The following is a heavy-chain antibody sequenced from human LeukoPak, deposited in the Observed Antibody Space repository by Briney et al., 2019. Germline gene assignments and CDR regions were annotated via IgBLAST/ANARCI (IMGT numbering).Heavy chain of an antibody. CDR1: GFTFSSYG. J-gene: IGHJ4*02. V-gene: IGHV3-33*01. Sequence: PGRSLRLSCAASGFTFSSYGMHWVRQAPGKGLEWVAVIWYDGSNKYYADSVKGRFTISRDTSKNTLYLQMNSLRAEDTAVYYCARDLAIAMAGTLDYWGQGTLLTVSS. CDR3: ARDLAIAMAGTLDY. CDR2: IWYDGSNK. D-gene: IGHD6-19*01.